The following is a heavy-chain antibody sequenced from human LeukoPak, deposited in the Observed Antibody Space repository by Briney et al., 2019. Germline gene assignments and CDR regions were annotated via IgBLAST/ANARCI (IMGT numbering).Heavy chain of an antibody. CDR3: ARAAILTGYYFDY. V-gene: IGHV1-46*01. Sequence: ASVKDSCKASGYTFTSYYMHWVREAPGQGLEWMGIINPSGGSTSYAQKFQGRVTMTRDTSTSTVYMELSSLRSEDTAVYYCARAAILTGYYFDYWGQGTLVTVSS. CDR2: INPSGGST. J-gene: IGHJ4*02. D-gene: IGHD3-9*01. CDR1: GYTFTSYY.